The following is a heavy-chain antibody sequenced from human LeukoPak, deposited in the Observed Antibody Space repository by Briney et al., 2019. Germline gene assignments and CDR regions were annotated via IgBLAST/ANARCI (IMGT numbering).Heavy chain of an antibody. CDR1: GFTFSAYA. Sequence: PGGSLRLSCAASGFTFSAYAMTWVRQAPGKGLEWVSIISNSGSSTYYADSVKGRFTISRDNSKNALYLQMNSLRAEDTAVCYCAKGEWTGATGYWGQGTLVTVSS. J-gene: IGHJ4*02. D-gene: IGHD3-3*01. CDR2: ISNSGSST. CDR3: AKGEWTGATGY. V-gene: IGHV3-23*01.